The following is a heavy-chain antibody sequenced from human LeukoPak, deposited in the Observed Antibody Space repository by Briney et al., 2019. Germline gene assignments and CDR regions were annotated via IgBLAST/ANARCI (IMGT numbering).Heavy chain of an antibody. CDR3: AREVEMARQFDS. D-gene: IGHD5-24*01. CDR1: GGSISSYY. J-gene: IGHJ4*02. V-gene: IGHV4-4*07. Sequence: SETLFLTCTASGGSISSYYWSWIRQPAGKLLECIGRIYTSGSTNYNPSLKSRVTMSLDTSKNQLSLKLSSVTAADTAVYYCAREVEMARQFDSWGQGTLVTVSS. CDR2: IYTSGST.